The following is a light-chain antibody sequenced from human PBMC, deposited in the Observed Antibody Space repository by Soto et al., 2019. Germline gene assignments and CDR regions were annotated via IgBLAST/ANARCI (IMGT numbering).Light chain of an antibody. CDR3: HQYGSSAWT. J-gene: IGKJ1*01. CDR2: GAS. V-gene: IGKV3-20*01. CDR1: QTVSNSY. Sequence: ENVLTQSPGTLSLSPGERATLSCRASQTVSNSYLAWYQQTPGQAPRLLIYGASSRVTGIPDRFSGSGSGTDFTLTISRLEPEDFAVYYCHQYGSSAWTFGQGTKVEIK.